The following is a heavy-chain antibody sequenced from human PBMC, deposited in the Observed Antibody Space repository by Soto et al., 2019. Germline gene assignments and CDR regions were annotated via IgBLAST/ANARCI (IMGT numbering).Heavy chain of an antibody. CDR2: IFPRDFDV. CDR3: ARLVSLLQPIDP. CDR1: GYTFTNYW. D-gene: IGHD4-4*01. J-gene: IGHJ5*02. V-gene: IGHV5-51*01. Sequence: GESLKISCQTSGYTFTNYWIGWVRQMPGGGLEWLGLIFPRDFDVRYSPSFEGQVTISADRSTATAFLQWRPLEASDSALYFCARLVSLLQPIDPWGQGTPVTVSS.